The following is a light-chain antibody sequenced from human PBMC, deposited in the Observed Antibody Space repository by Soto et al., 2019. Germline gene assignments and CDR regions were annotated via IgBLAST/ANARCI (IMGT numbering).Light chain of an antibody. J-gene: IGLJ1*01. Sequence: QSALTQPASVSGSPGQSITISCTGTSSDVADYNYVSWYQQHPGKAPKLMIYEVSKRPSGVPDRFSGSKSGNTASLTVSGLQAEDEADYYCSSYAGSNNFGVFGTGTKLTVL. V-gene: IGLV2-8*01. CDR2: EVS. CDR1: SSDVADYNY. CDR3: SSYAGSNNFGV.